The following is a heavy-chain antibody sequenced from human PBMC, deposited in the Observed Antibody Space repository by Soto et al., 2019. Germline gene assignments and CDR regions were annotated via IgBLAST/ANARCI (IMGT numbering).Heavy chain of an antibody. CDR2: ISSSSTTI. V-gene: IGHV3-48*01. CDR1: GFTFSTYS. J-gene: IGHJ4*02. CDR3: AMHVGGDY. D-gene: IGHD3-16*01. Sequence: EVQLVESGGGLVQPGGSLRLSCAASGFTFSTYSMNWVRQAPGKGLEWVSYISSSSTTIFYSDSVKGRFTISRDNAKNSVYLQMNSVRAEDPVVYYCAMHVGGDYWGQGTLVTVSS.